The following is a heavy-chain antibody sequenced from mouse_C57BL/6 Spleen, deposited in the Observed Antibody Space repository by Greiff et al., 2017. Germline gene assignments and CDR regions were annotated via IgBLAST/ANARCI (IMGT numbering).Heavy chain of an antibody. D-gene: IGHD1-1*01. J-gene: IGHJ2*01. V-gene: IGHV1-15*01. CDR3: LVFTVVATGDY. CDR1: GYTFTDYE. CDR2: IDPETGGT. Sequence: QVQLQQSGAELVRPGASVTLSCKASGYTFTDYEMHWVKQTPVHGLEWIGAIDPETGGTAYNQKFKGKAILTADKSSSTAYMVLRSLTSEDSAVYYCLVFTVVATGDYWGQGTTRTVSS.